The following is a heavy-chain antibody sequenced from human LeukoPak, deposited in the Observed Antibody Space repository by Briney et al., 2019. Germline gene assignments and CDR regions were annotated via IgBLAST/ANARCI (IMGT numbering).Heavy chain of an antibody. Sequence: PGGSLRLSCAASGFTFSSYGMHWVRQAPGKGLEWVAVIWYDGSNKYYADSVKGRFTISRDNSKNTLYPQMNSLRAEDTAVYYCAETYYYDSSGYRRAEYFQHWGQGTLVTVSS. D-gene: IGHD3-22*01. J-gene: IGHJ1*01. CDR3: AETYYYDSSGYRRAEYFQH. CDR2: IWYDGSNK. V-gene: IGHV3-33*06. CDR1: GFTFSSYG.